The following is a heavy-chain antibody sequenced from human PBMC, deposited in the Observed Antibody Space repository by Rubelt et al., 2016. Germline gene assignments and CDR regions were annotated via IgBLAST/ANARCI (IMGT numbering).Heavy chain of an antibody. V-gene: IGHV3-74*02. CDR3: ASAFSCWECLDK. CDR1: GFTFSNYW. Sequence: EVQLLDSGGGLVQPGGSLTLSCAASGFTFSNYWMHWVRQVPGKGLVWVSRIKSDATSVSYADSVGGRFPISRDNAKNTGFLQRNSLRAEDTAVYFCASAFSCWECLDKWGPGTLVTVSS. J-gene: IGHJ4*02. CDR2: IKSDATSV. D-gene: IGHD6-19*01.